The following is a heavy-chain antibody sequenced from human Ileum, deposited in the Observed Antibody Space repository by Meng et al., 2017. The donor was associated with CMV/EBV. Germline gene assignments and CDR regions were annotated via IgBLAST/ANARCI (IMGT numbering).Heavy chain of an antibody. D-gene: IGHD3-16*01. CDR2: IYSGGTT. CDR1: GFTVSSNY. CDR3: ARGGHDYSILNLDY. Sequence: GESLKISCAASGFTVSSNYMSWVRQAPGKGLEWVSIIYSGGTTYYADSVKGRFTISRDNSKNAVYLQMNSLRAEDTAVYYCARGGHDYSILNLDYWGQGTLVTVSS. J-gene: IGHJ4*02. V-gene: IGHV3-53*01.